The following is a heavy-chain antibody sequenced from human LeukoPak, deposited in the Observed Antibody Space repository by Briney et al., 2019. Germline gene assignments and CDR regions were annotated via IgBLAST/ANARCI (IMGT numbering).Heavy chain of an antibody. D-gene: IGHD3-10*01. CDR2: ISGRSSTK. Sequence: PGVSLRLSCAASGFTFSSYSMNWVRQAPGKGLEWVSYISGRSSTKYYADSVKGRFTISRDNAENSLYLQMNSLRVEDTAVYYCARVRLDSGTYSLYYWGQGTLVTVSS. CDR1: GFTFSSYS. J-gene: IGHJ4*02. CDR3: ARVRLDSGTYSLYY. V-gene: IGHV3-48*01.